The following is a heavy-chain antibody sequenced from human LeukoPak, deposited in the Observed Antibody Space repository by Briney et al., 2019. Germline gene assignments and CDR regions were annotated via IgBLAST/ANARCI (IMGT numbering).Heavy chain of an antibody. Sequence: SQTLSLTCTVPGGSISSGGYYWSWIRQPPGKGLEWIGYIYYSGSAYYNPSLKSRVTISVDTSKNQFSLKLSSVTAADTAVYYCARARSGDCYDYWGQGTLVTVSS. CDR3: ARARSGDCYDY. D-gene: IGHD3-22*01. CDR2: IYYSGSA. J-gene: IGHJ4*02. V-gene: IGHV4-31*03. CDR1: GGSISSGGYY.